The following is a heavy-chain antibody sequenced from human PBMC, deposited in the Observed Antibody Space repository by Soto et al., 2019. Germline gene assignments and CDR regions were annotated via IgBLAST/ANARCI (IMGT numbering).Heavy chain of an antibody. J-gene: IGHJ6*02. Sequence: LRLSCAASGFTFSDFGMHWVRQAPGKGLEWVAIISYDGILKYYADSVKGRFTISRDTSKGAVYLQMNSLTPEDTAVYYCAKDFKVSGGHYGSLNYYYGMDVWGQGTTVTVSS. CDR3: AKDFKVSGGHYGSLNYYYGMDV. CDR1: GFTFSDFG. V-gene: IGHV3-30*18. D-gene: IGHD3-10*01. CDR2: ISYDGILK.